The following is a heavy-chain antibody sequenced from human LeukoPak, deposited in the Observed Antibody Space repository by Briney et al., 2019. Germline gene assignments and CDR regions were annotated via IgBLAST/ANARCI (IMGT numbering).Heavy chain of an antibody. CDR3: AQTGRNNYFDS. V-gene: IGHV3-11*01. Sequence: GGSLRLSCAASGFTFSDSYMSWIRQAPGEGLDWLACISSSGHTIYYAETVRGRFTISRDNAKNSLYLQLNSLRPEDTAVYYCAQTGRNNYFDSWGQGTLVTVSS. CDR1: GFTFSDSY. J-gene: IGHJ5*01. D-gene: IGHD3-10*01. CDR2: ISSSGHTI.